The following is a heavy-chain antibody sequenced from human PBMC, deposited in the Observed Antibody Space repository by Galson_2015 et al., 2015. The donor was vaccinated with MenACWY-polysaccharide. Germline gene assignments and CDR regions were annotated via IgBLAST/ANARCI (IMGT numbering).Heavy chain of an antibody. D-gene: IGHD6-6*01. Sequence: SLRLSCAASGFTFSDYYMSWIRQAPGKGLEWVSYITSSGGTKDYADSVKGRFTMSRDNAKNSLHLQMSSLRAEDTAVYYCTRRRSSRDYYYYYMDVWGKGTTVTVSS. V-gene: IGHV3-11*01. CDR2: ITSSGGTK. CDR1: GFTFSDYY. CDR3: TRRRSSRDYYYYYMDV. J-gene: IGHJ6*03.